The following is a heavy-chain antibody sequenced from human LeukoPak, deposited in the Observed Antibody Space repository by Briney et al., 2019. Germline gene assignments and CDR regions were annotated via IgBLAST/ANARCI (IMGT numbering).Heavy chain of an antibody. CDR1: GGSFSSYS. CDR3: ARGYYPPRWYFDL. D-gene: IGHD3-10*01. J-gene: IGHJ2*01. V-gene: IGHV4-34*01. CDR2: IIEKGNA. Sequence: SETLSLTCALYGGSFSSYSWSWTWIRQTPEKGLEWIGEIIEKGNANYNPSLKSRVTIDLDTSKNQFSLKLTSMTAADTAMYYCARGYYPPRWYFDLWGRGTLVTISS.